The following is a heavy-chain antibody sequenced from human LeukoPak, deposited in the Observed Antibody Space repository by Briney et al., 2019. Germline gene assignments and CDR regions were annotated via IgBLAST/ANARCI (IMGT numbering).Heavy chain of an antibody. Sequence: GGSLRLSCAASGFTFSSYAMSWVRQAPGKGLEWVSAISGSGSSTYYADSVKGRFTISRDNSKNTLYLQMNSLRAEDTAVYYCAKLLGYCSSTSCYPVFDYWGQGTLVTVSS. V-gene: IGHV3-23*01. CDR3: AKLLGYCSSTSCYPVFDY. J-gene: IGHJ4*02. CDR1: GFTFSSYA. D-gene: IGHD2-2*01. CDR2: ISGSGSST.